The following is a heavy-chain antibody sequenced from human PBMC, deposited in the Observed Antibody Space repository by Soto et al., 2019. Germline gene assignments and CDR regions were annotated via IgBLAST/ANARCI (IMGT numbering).Heavy chain of an antibody. D-gene: IGHD4-17*01. V-gene: IGHV1-18*01. J-gene: IGHJ6*02. CDR2: ISGYNGNT. CDR3: ARDVYRNSVTGGVDV. Sequence: QVQLVQSGAEVKKPGASVKVSCKASGYNFSSFGISWVRQAPGQGLEWMGWISGYNGNTNYEQQFLGRVTLTIDTPTTTAYMEMRSLRSGDTAVYYCARDVYRNSVTGGVDVWGQGTTVSVSS. CDR1: GYNFSSFG.